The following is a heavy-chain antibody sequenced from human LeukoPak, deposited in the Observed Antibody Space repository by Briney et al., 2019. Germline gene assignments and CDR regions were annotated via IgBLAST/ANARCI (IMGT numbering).Heavy chain of an antibody. CDR1: GFTFDGYA. CDR2: ISWNSGSI. CDR3: AKAMVRGVITCGIDH. J-gene: IGHJ5*02. Sequence: GRSLRLSCAASGFTFDGYAMHWVRQAPGKGLEWVSGISWNSGSIGYADSVKGRFTISRDNAKNSLYLQMNSLRAEDTALYYCAKAMVRGVITCGIDHWGQGTLVTVSS. V-gene: IGHV3-9*01. D-gene: IGHD3-10*01.